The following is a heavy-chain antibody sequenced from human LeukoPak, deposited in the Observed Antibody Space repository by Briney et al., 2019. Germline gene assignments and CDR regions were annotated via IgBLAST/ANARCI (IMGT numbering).Heavy chain of an antibody. V-gene: IGHV4-59*01. J-gene: IGHJ4*02. D-gene: IGHD3-10*01. CDR1: CGHMSSYY. CDR3: ARSELLWFGGVNSGFDY. Sequence: SEPLSLTCTVCCGHMSSYYWSWIRQPPGKGLEWIVYIYYSGTTNYNPSLKSRVTISLDTSKNQFSLKLSSVTAADTAVYYCARSELLWFGGVNSGFDYWGQGTLVTVSS. CDR2: IYYSGTT.